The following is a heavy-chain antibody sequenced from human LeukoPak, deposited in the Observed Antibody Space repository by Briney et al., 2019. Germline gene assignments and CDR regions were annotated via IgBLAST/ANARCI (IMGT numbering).Heavy chain of an antibody. V-gene: IGHV3-23*01. CDR1: GFDFSSYV. D-gene: IGHD3-3*01. J-gene: IGHJ4*02. CDR3: AKVIFRVGYYFDY. Sequence: GESLKISCAASGFDFSSYVMHWVRQAPGKGLEWVSAISGSGGSTYYADSVKGRFTISRDNSKNTLYLQMTSLRAEDTAIYYCAKVIFRVGYYFDYWGQGTLVTVSS. CDR2: ISGSGGST.